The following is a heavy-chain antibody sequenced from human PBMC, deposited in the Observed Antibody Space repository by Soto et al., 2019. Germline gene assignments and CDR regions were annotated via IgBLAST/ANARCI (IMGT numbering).Heavy chain of an antibody. D-gene: IGHD6-19*01. V-gene: IGHV3-30*18. CDR1: GFTFSSYG. Sequence: QVQLVESGGGVVQPGRSLRLSCAASGFTFSSYGMHWVRQAPGKGLEWVAVISYDGSNKYYADSVKGRFTISRDNSKNTLYLQMNSLRAEDTAVYYCAKVPRPISSGWHYFDYWGQGTLVTVSS. CDR3: AKVPRPISSGWHYFDY. CDR2: ISYDGSNK. J-gene: IGHJ4*02.